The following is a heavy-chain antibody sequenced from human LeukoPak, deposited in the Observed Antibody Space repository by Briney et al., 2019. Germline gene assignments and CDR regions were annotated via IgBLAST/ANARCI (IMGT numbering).Heavy chain of an antibody. CDR2: ISSSSSTI. Sequence: LPGGSLRLSCAASGFTFSSYSMNWVRQAPGKGLEWVSYISSSSSTIYYADSVKGRFTISRDNAKNSLYLQMNSLRAEDTAVYYCARDPSRSSSWFDAFDIWGQGTMVTVSS. J-gene: IGHJ3*02. CDR1: GFTFSSYS. D-gene: IGHD6-13*01. CDR3: ARDPSRSSSWFDAFDI. V-gene: IGHV3-48*01.